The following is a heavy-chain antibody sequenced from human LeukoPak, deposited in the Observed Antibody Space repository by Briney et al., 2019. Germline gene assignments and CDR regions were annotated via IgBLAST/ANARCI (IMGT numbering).Heavy chain of an antibody. Sequence: GGSLRLSCAASGFTFSSYWMSWVRQAPGKGVEWVANIKQDGSQKYYVDSVKGRFTISRDNAKNSLFLQMNSLRAEETAVYYCARGEYYYDGGYWGQGTLVTVSS. CDR1: GFTFSSYW. J-gene: IGHJ4*02. CDR3: ARGEYYYDGGY. CDR2: IKQDGSQK. D-gene: IGHD3-22*01. V-gene: IGHV3-7*04.